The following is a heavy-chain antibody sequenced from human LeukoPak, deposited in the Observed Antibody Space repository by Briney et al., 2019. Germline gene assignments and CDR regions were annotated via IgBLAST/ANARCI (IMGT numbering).Heavy chain of an antibody. CDR3: ARKFLGSRGYYFDY. CDR1: GYTFTSYG. CDR2: ISAYNGNT. Sequence: ASVKVSCKASGYTFTSYGISWVRQAPGQGLEWMGWISAYNGNTNYAQKFQGRVTMTRDTSISTAYMELSSLRSDDTAVYHCARKFLGSRGYYFDYWGQGTLVTVSS. D-gene: IGHD3-10*01. V-gene: IGHV1-18*01. J-gene: IGHJ4*02.